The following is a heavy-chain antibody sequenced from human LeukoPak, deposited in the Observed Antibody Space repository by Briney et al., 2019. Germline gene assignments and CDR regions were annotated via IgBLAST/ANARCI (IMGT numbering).Heavy chain of an antibody. CDR3: AKLDHTASNWFDP. J-gene: IGHJ5*02. CDR2: ISGSGGST. V-gene: IGHV3-23*01. Sequence: GGSLRLSCAASGFTFSNYTMSWVRQAPGKGLEWVSVISGSGGSTYYADSVKGRFTISRDNSKNTLYLQMNSLRAEDTAVYYCAKLDHTASNWFDPWGQGTLVTVSS. D-gene: IGHD4-17*01. CDR1: GFTFSNYT.